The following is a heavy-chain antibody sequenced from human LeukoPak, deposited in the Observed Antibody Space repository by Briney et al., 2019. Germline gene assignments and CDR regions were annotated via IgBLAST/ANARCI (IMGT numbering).Heavy chain of an antibody. CDR1: GFTFSSYG. V-gene: IGHV3-30*02. Sequence: GGSLRLSCAASGFTFSSYGMHWVRQAPGKGLEWVAFIRYDGSNKYYADSVKGRFTISRDNSKNTLYLQMNSLRAEDTALYYCARSSVAAAGLPFDYWGQGTLVAVSS. D-gene: IGHD6-13*01. CDR2: IRYDGSNK. CDR3: ARSSVAAAGLPFDY. J-gene: IGHJ4*02.